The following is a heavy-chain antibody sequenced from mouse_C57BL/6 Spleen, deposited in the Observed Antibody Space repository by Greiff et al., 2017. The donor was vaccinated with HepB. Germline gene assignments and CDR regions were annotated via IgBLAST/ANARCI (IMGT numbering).Heavy chain of an antibody. V-gene: IGHV5-9*01. CDR1: GFTFSSYT. CDR2: ISGGGGNT. Sequence: EVKVVESGGGLVKPGGSLKLSCAASGFTFSSYTMSWVRQTPEKRLEWVATISGGGGNTYYPDSVKGRFTISRDNAKNTLYLQMRSLRSEDTALYYCARHGSWFAYWGQGTLVTVSA. D-gene: IGHD2-2*01. J-gene: IGHJ3*01. CDR3: ARHGSWFAY.